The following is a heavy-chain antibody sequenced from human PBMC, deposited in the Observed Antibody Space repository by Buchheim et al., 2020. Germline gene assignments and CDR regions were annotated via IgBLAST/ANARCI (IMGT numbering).Heavy chain of an antibody. D-gene: IGHD5-18*01. J-gene: IGHJ4*02. CDR2: INPNSGGT. CDR3: AREKSVEMAHVDTAMDYDY. CDR1: GYTFTGYY. V-gene: IGHV1-2*04. Sequence: QVQLVQSGAEVKKPGASVKVSCKASGYTFTGYYMHWVRQAPGQGLEWMGWINPNSGGTNYAKKFQGWVTMTRDTSISTAYMELSRLRSDDTAVYYCAREKSVEMAHVDTAMDYDYWGQGTL.